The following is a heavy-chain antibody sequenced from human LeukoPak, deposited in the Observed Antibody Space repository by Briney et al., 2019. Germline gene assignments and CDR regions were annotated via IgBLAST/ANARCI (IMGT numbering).Heavy chain of an antibody. CDR1: GFMFSTYA. D-gene: IGHD2-2*01. CDR3: AKSGCSGTRCYVNL. J-gene: IGHJ4*02. Sequence: GGSLRLSCAVSGFMFSTYAMHWVRQAPGRGLEWVAVISSDGADKYHAESGKGRFSISRDNSKNTVYLQMNSLGAEDTAVYYCAKSGCSGTRCYVNLWGQGTVVTVS. V-gene: IGHV3-30*18. CDR2: ISSDGADK.